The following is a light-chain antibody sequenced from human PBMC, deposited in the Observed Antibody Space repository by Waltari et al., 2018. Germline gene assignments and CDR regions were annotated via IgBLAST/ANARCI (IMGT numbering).Light chain of an antibody. CDR2: GAS. CDR1: QSVSSNY. Sequence: EIVLTQSPGTLSLSPGERATLSCRASQSVSSNYLAWYQQKPGQAPRLLIHGASSRATGIPDRFSGSGSGTDFTLTISRLEPEDFAVYYCQQYGSSPLTFGQGTKLEIK. CDR3: QQYGSSPLT. V-gene: IGKV3-20*01. J-gene: IGKJ2*01.